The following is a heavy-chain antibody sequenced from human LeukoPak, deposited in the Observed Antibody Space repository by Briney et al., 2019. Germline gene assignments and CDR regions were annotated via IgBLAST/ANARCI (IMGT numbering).Heavy chain of an antibody. J-gene: IGHJ4*02. CDR3: AKRLGDY. V-gene: IGHV3-30-3*02. CDR2: ISYDGSNK. CDR1: GFTFSSYA. Sequence: GGSLRLSCAASGFTFSSYAMHWVRQAPVKGLEWVAVISYDGSNKYYADSVKGRFTISRDDSKNMLSLQMNGLRAEDTAIYHCAKRLGDYWGQGTLVTVSS. D-gene: IGHD3-10*01.